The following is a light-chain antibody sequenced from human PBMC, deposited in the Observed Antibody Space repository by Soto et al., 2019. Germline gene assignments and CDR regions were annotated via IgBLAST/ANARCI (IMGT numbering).Light chain of an antibody. Sequence: VVTQEPSFSVSPGGTVTLTCGLSSGSVSTSYFPSWYQQTPGQAPRTLIYTTNTRSSGVPDRFSGSILGNKAALTITGAQADDESDYYCVLYMGSGIGVFGGGTKLTVL. V-gene: IGLV8-61*01. CDR3: VLYMGSGIGV. J-gene: IGLJ3*02. CDR2: TTN. CDR1: SGSVSTSYF.